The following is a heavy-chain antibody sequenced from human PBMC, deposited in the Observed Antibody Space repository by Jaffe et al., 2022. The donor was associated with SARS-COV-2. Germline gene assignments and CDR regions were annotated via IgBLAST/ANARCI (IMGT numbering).Heavy chain of an antibody. Sequence: EVQLVESGGGLVQPGRSLRLSCAASGFTFDDYAMHWVRQAPGKGLEWVSGISWNSGSIGYADSVKGRFTISRDNAKNSLYLQMNSLRAEDTALYYCAKAYGGVLSSNWFDPWGQGTLVTVSS. D-gene: IGHD3-16*01. CDR1: GFTFDDYA. J-gene: IGHJ5*02. V-gene: IGHV3-9*01. CDR2: ISWNSGSI. CDR3: AKAYGGVLSSNWFDP.